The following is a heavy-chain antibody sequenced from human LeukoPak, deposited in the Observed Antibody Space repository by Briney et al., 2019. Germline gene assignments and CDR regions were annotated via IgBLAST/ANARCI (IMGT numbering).Heavy chain of an antibody. CDR1: GGTFSSYA. CDR3: ARGDIVVVPAASLYYYYGMDV. J-gene: IGHJ6*04. Sequence: ASVEVSCKASGGTFSSYAISWVRQAPGQGLEWMGGIIPIFGTANYAQKFQGRVTITADKSTSTAYMELSSLRSEDTAVYYCARGDIVVVPAASLYYYYGMDVWGKGTTVTVSS. D-gene: IGHD2-2*01. CDR2: IIPIFGTA. V-gene: IGHV1-69*06.